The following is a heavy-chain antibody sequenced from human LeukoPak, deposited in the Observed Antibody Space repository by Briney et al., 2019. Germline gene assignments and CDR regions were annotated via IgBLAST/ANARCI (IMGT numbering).Heavy chain of an antibody. CDR1: GFSLSTSGMC. Sequence: SGPALVKPTQTLTLTCTFSGFSLSTSGMCVSWIRQPPGKALEWLARIDWDDDKYYSTSLKTRLTISKDTSKNQVVLTMTNMDPVDIATYYCARIPAVATWGDTQVYWGQGTLVTVSS. D-gene: IGHD5-12*01. V-gene: IGHV2-70*11. CDR3: ARIPAVATWGDTQVY. J-gene: IGHJ4*02. CDR2: IDWDDDK.